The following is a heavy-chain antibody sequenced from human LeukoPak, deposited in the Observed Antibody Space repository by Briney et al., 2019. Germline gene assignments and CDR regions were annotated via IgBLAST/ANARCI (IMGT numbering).Heavy chain of an antibody. D-gene: IGHD2-2*01. CDR3: ARPSIPSAAASALDI. V-gene: IGHV4-59*08. Sequence: SETLSLTCSVSGGSIGTYYWTWIRQPPGKGLEWIGYIYYTGSTNYNPSLKSRATMSVDTSKSQVSLKMTSVTVADTAVYYCARPSIPSAAASALDIWGQGTMVTVSS. CDR1: GGSIGTYY. J-gene: IGHJ3*02. CDR2: IYYTGST.